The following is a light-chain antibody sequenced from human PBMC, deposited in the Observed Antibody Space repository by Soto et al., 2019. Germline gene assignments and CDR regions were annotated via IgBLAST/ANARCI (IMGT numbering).Light chain of an antibody. J-gene: IGLJ2*01. CDR2: EVS. CDR3: SSYTSSTTLVV. V-gene: IGLV2-14*01. CDR1: SSDVGGYDY. Sequence: QSALTQPPSASGSPGQSITISCTGTSSDVGGYDYVSWYQQHPGKAPKLMIYEVSHRPSGVSNRFSGSRSGNTASLTISGLQAEDEAEYYCSSYTSSTTLVVFGGGTKLTVL.